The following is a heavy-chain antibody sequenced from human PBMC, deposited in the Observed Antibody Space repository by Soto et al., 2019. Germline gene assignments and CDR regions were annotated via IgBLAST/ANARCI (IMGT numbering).Heavy chain of an antibody. D-gene: IGHD2-15*01. Sequence: GGSLRLSCAASGFTFSSYAMSWVRQAPGKGLEWVSAISGSGGSTYYADSVKGRFTISRDNSKNTLYLQMNSLRAEDTAVYYCAKDPLYCSGGSCYSLPDDYWGQGTLVTVSS. J-gene: IGHJ4*02. CDR3: AKDPLYCSGGSCYSLPDDY. V-gene: IGHV3-23*01. CDR1: GFTFSSYA. CDR2: ISGSGGST.